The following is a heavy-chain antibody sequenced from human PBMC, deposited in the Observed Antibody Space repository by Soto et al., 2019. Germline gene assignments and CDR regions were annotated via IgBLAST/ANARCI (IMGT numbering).Heavy chain of an antibody. CDR2: ISYDGSNK. D-gene: IGHD6-19*01. CDR1: GFTFSSYA. CDR3: ARATSGWYKDAFAI. Sequence: QVQLVESGGGVVQPGRSLRLSCAASGFTFSSYAMHWVRQAPGKRLEWVAVISYDGSNKYYSDSVKGRFTISRDNTKNTLYLQMNSLGAEDTVVYYCARATSGWYKDAFAIWGQGTMVIVSS. V-gene: IGHV3-30-3*01. J-gene: IGHJ3*02.